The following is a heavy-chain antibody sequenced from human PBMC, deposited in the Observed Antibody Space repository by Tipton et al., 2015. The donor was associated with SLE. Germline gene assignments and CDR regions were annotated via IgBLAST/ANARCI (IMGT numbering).Heavy chain of an antibody. CDR3: ARDKYGYSSSEFDY. J-gene: IGHJ4*02. D-gene: IGHD6-6*01. CDR2: INHSGST. CDR1: GGSFSGYY. V-gene: IGHV4-34*01. Sequence: TLSLTCAVYGGSFSGYYWSWIRQPPGKGLEWIGEINHSGSTNYNPSLKSRVTISVDTSKNQFSLKLSSVTAADTAVYYCARDKYGYSSSEFDYWGQGTLVTVSS.